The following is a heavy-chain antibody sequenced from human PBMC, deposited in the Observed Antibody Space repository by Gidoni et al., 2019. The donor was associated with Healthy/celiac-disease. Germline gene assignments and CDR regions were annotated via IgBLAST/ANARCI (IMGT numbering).Heavy chain of an antibody. CDR1: GFTVGRNY. CDR3: AREGTGDRYYYYYMDV. J-gene: IGHJ6*03. V-gene: IGHV3-53*01. CDR2: IYSCGST. Sequence: EVPLVESGGGLIRPGGSLRLSCAASGFTVGRNYRSRVRQAPGKGLEWVSVIYSCGSTYYADSVKGRFTIARDNSKNTLYLQMNSLRAEDTAVYYCAREGTGDRYYYYYMDVWGKGTTVTVSS. D-gene: IGHD7-27*01.